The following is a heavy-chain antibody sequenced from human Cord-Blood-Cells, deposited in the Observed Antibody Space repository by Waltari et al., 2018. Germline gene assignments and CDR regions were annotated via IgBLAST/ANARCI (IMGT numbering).Heavy chain of an antibody. CDR2: IWYDGLNK. CDR1: GFTFSSYG. CDR3: AIDLWGSDAFDI. J-gene: IGHJ3*02. V-gene: IGHV3-33*01. D-gene: IGHD2-21*01. Sequence: VQLVESGGGVVQPGRSLRLSCAASGFTFSSYGRHWVRQAPGKGLEWVAVIWYDGLNKYSADSVKCRFPISIDNSKNTLYLQLSSRRAEDTAVYCCAIDLWGSDAFDIWGQGTMVTVSS.